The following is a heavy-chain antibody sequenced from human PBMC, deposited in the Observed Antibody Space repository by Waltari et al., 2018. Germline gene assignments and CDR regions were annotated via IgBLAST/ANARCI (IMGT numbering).Heavy chain of an antibody. CDR3: ARGRIYHDSSASGYYFDY. J-gene: IGHJ4*02. CDR2: ISSSSSSI. V-gene: IGHV3-21*01. D-gene: IGHD3-22*01. CDR1: GFTFSTYS. Sequence: EVQLVDSGGGLVKLGRSLRLSCAASGFTFSTYSLNWVRQVPGKGLEWVSSISSSSSSIYYADSVKGRFTISRDNAKNSLDLQMNSLRVEDTAVYYCARGRIYHDSSASGYYFDYWGQGTLVAVSS.